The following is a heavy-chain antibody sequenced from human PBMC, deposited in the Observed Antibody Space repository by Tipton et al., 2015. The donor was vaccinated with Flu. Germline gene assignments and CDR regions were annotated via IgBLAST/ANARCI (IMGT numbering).Heavy chain of an antibody. V-gene: IGHV4-4*07. CDR1: GGSISSFY. J-gene: IGHJ4*02. CDR3: ARDLSAVAGSYFDY. D-gene: IGHD6-19*01. CDR2: IYSSGST. Sequence: TLSLTCTVSGGSISSFYWSWIRQPAGKGLEWIGRIYSSGSTDYNPSLKSRVTMSVDTSKNQFSLKLSSVTAADTAVYHCARDLSAVAGSYFDYWGQGNSVIVSS.